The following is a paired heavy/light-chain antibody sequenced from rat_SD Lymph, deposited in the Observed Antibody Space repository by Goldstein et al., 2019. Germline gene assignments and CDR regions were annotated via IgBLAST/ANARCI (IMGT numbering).Heavy chain of an antibody. D-gene: IGHD4-1*01. J-gene: IGHJ2*01. Sequence: QVQLKESGPGLVQPSQTLSLTCTVSGLSLTSNSVSWIRQPPGKGLEWMGVIWSNGGTDYNSAIKSRLSISRDTSKSQVFLKMNSLQTEDTAMYFCASSAGLWGQGVMVTVSS. CDR3: ASSAGL. CDR2: IWSNGGT. CDR1: GLSLTSNS. V-gene: IGHV2-47*01.
Light chain of an antibody. V-gene: IGKV14S9*01. CDR3: LQYDEYPFT. CDR1: QDVGIY. J-gene: IGKJ4*01. Sequence: DIQMTQSPSSMSVSLGDTVTITCRASQDVGIYVNWFQQKPGKSPRRMIYRATNLADGVPSRFSGSRSGSDYSLTISSLESEDVADYHCLQYDEYPFTFGSGTKLEIK. CDR2: RAT.